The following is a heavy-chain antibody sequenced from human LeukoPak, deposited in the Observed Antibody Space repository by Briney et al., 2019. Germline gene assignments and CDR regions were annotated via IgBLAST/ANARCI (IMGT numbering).Heavy chain of an antibody. CDR2: ISWNSGSI. Sequence: PGRSLRLSCAASGFTFDDYAMHWVRQAPGKGLEWVSGISWNSGSIGYADSVKGRFTISRDNAKNSLYLQMNSLRAEDTAVYYCASQAGGYDFWSGDFDYWGQGTLVTVSS. CDR3: ASQAGGYDFWSGDFDY. J-gene: IGHJ4*02. V-gene: IGHV3-9*01. CDR1: GFTFDDYA. D-gene: IGHD3-3*01.